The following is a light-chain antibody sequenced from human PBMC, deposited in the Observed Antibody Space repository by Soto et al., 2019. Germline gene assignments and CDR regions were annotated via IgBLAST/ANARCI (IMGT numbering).Light chain of an antibody. CDR3: LLDFRYFWA. CDR2: AAS. Sequence: IQLTQSPSSLSASVGDRVTITCRASQAIRTALGWYQQKPGKVPKLLIYAASTLQSGVPSRFSGSGSGTDFTLTISSLQPEDFATYYCLLDFRYFWAFGQGTKVDIK. V-gene: IGKV1-6*01. CDR1: QAIRTA. J-gene: IGKJ1*01.